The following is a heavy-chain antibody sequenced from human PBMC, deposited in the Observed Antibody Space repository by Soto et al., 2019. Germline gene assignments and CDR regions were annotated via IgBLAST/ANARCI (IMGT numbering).Heavy chain of an antibody. CDR3: VRDRPNSESLAGYFDT. V-gene: IGHV3-33*01. CDR2: IRFDGSTA. CDR1: GFVFRTFR. J-gene: IGHJ4*02. D-gene: IGHD6-19*01. Sequence: PGGSLRLSXEASGFVFRTFRMHWVRRAPGKGLEWLATIRFDGSTARYAESVRGRFKISRDNSMNTLYLQLDRLRVEDTAVYYCVRDRPNSESLAGYFDTWGQGTPVTVSS.